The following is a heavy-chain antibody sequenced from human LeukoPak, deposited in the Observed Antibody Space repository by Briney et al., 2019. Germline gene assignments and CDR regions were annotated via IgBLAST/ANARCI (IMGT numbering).Heavy chain of an antibody. Sequence: PGGSLRLSCAASGFTFSSYSMNWVRQAPGKGLEWVSGISGSGGTTYYADSVKGRFTISRDNSKNSLYLQMNSLRTEDTALYYCAKDQVPRLYPDSSGYPLDYWGQGTLVTVSS. CDR2: ISGSGGTT. V-gene: IGHV3-43*02. J-gene: IGHJ4*02. D-gene: IGHD3-22*01. CDR3: AKDQVPRLYPDSSGYPLDY. CDR1: GFTFSSYS.